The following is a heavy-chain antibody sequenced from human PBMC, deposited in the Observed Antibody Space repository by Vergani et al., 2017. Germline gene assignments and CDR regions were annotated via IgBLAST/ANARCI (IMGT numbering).Heavy chain of an antibody. CDR3: ARAHSIAVAGYYFDY. J-gene: IGHJ4*02. CDR2: IIPIFGTA. D-gene: IGHD6-19*01. CDR1: GGTFSSYA. Sequence: QVQLVQSGAEVKKPGSSVKVSCKASGGTFSSYAISWVRQAPGKGLEWMGGIIPIFGTANYAQKSQGRVTITADESTSTAYMELSSLRSEDTAVYYCARAHSIAVAGYYFDYWGQGTLVTVSS. V-gene: IGHV1-69*12.